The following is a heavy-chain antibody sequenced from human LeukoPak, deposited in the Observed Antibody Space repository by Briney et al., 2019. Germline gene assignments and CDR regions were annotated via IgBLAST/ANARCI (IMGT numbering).Heavy chain of an antibody. Sequence: SETLSLTCTVFGVSVSSGSYFWTWIRQPPGKGLEWIGYIYSSGSTSYNPSLKSRVTISEDTSKNQFSLKLSSVTAADTAVYYCVRGGVYSSGYYFDYWGQGTLVTVSS. D-gene: IGHD3-22*01. J-gene: IGHJ4*02. CDR1: GVSVSSGSYF. CDR2: IYSSGST. CDR3: VRGGVYSSGYYFDY. V-gene: IGHV4-61*01.